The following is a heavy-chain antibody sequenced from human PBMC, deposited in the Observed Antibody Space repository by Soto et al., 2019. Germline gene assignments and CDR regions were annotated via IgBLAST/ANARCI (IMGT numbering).Heavy chain of an antibody. J-gene: IGHJ6*02. CDR2: IYHSGST. CDR1: GGSISSSNW. D-gene: IGHD4-17*01. V-gene: IGHV4-4*02. Sequence: SETLSLTYAVSGGSISSSNWWSWVRQPPGKGLEWIGEIYHSGSTNYNPSLKSRVTISVDTSKNQFSLKLTSVTAADTAVYYCARPYGGNRRMVVWGQGTTVTVSS. CDR3: ARPYGGNRRMVV.